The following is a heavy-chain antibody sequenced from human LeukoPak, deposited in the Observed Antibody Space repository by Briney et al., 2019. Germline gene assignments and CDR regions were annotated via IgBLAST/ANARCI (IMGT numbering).Heavy chain of an antibody. CDR1: GASFSTNY. Sequence: SETLSLTCSVSGASFSTNYWSWIRQPPGGGREWIGYAFDSGSTNYNPSLKSRVTISVDTSTKQFSLRLSSVTAADTAVYYCARLYQQSKWKYYYYYMDVWGKGTAVTVSS. CDR2: AFDSGST. CDR3: ARLYQQSKWKYYYYYMDV. J-gene: IGHJ6*03. V-gene: IGHV4-59*01. D-gene: IGHD1-1*01.